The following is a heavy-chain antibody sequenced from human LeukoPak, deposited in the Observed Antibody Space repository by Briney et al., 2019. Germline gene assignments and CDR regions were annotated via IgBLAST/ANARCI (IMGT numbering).Heavy chain of an antibody. V-gene: IGHV3-23*01. D-gene: IGHD3-10*01. CDR3: AKPFSFGSDSSYQAFDS. Sequence: PGGSRRLSCAASGSIFSTFAMSWVRQAPGKGPEWVSSFDTLDGLTNYAESVKGRFTISKDNSKNTLYLQMNSLTAEDTAVYYCAKPFSFGSDSSYQAFDSWGQGTLVTVSS. CDR2: FDTLDGLT. J-gene: IGHJ4*02. CDR1: GSIFSTFA.